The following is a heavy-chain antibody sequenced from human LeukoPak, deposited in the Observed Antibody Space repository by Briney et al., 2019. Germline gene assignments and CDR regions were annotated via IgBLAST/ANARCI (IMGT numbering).Heavy chain of an antibody. V-gene: IGHV3-11*01. J-gene: IGHJ4*02. CDR2: ISSTGGTI. CDR1: GFTFNDYY. D-gene: IGHD1-26*01. Sequence: GGSLRLSCAAAGFTFNDYYMSWIRQAPGKGLEWVSYISSTGGTIYYADSVKGRFTISRDNAKNSLYLQMNSLRAEDTAVYYCAGRSLTSSSIYWGQGTLVTVSS. CDR3: AGRSLTSSSIY.